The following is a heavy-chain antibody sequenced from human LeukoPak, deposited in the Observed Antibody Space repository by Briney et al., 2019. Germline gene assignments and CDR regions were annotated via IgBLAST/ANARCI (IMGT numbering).Heavy chain of an antibody. CDR3: ARGTARLVY. J-gene: IGHJ4*02. D-gene: IGHD6-6*01. Sequence: SETLSLTCTVSGGSISSYYWSWIRQPPGKGLEWIGEINHSGSTNYNPSLKSRVTISVDTSKNQFSLKLSSVTAADTAVYYCARGTARLVYWGQGTLVTVSS. V-gene: IGHV4-34*01. CDR1: GGSISSYY. CDR2: INHSGST.